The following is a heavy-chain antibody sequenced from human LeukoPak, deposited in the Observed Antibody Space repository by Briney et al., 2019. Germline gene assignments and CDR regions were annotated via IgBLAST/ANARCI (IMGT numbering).Heavy chain of an antibody. CDR1: GFIFCNYA. D-gene: IGHD2-15*01. V-gene: IGHV3-23*01. J-gene: IGHJ4*02. CDR2: ISGSDDST. Sequence: GGSLRLSCAASGFIFCNYAMSWGRQAPGKGLEWVSTISGSDDSTYYADSVRGRFTISRDNSKNTLYLQMNSLRAEDTAVYYCAKSRSGGGSCYNYWGQGTLVTVSS. CDR3: AKSRSGGGSCYNY.